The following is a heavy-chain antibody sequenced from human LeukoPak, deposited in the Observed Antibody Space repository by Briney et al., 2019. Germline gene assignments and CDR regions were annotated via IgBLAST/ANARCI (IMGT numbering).Heavy chain of an antibody. CDR1: GYTFTSFG. CDR3: ARDLGLDTTMIFFDY. Sequence: ASVKVSCKASGYTFTSFGISWVRQAPGQGPEWMGWISAYNGDKKYVQKFQGRVTMTTDTSTNTAYMELRSLTSDDTAVHYCARDLGLDTTMIFFDYWGQGTVVTVSS. CDR2: ISAYNGDK. D-gene: IGHD5-18*01. J-gene: IGHJ4*02. V-gene: IGHV1-18*01.